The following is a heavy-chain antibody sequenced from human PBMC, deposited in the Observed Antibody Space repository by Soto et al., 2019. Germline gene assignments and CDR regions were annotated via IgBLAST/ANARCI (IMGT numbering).Heavy chain of an antibody. D-gene: IGHD6-19*01. CDR3: ASRIAVAGTFWSTVNQYYFDY. CDR2: INHSGST. CDR1: GGSFSGYY. J-gene: IGHJ4*02. Sequence: SETLSLTCAVYGGSFSGYYWSWIRQPPGKGLEWIGEINHSGSTNYNPSLKSRVTISVDTSKNQFSLKLSSVTAADTAVYYCASRIAVAGTFWSTVNQYYFDYWGQGTLVTSPQ. V-gene: IGHV4-34*01.